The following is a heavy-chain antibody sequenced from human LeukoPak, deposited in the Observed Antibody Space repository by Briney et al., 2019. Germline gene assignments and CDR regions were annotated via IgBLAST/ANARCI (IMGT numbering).Heavy chain of an antibody. J-gene: IGHJ4*02. Sequence: GGSLRLSCAASGSTVSSNYMSWVRQAPGKGLEWVSVIYSGGSTYYADSVKGRFTISRDNSKNTLYLQMNSLRAEDTAVYYCARVPAYYYDSSGYAGVDYWGQGTLVTVSS. CDR2: IYSGGST. CDR1: GSTVSSNY. V-gene: IGHV3-66*01. CDR3: ARVPAYYYDSSGYAGVDY. D-gene: IGHD3-22*01.